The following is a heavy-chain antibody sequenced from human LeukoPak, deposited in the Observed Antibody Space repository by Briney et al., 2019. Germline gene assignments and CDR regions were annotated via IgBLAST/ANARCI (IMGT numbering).Heavy chain of an antibody. J-gene: IGHJ5*02. Sequence: SETLSLTCAVYGGSFSGYYWSWIRQPPGKGLEWIGEINHSGSTNYNPSLKSRVTISVDTSKNQFSLKLSSVTAADTAVYYCARGGYSYGQNWFDPWGQGTLVTVSS. D-gene: IGHD5-18*01. CDR2: INHSGST. CDR1: GGSFSGYY. CDR3: ARGGYSYGQNWFDP. V-gene: IGHV4-34*01.